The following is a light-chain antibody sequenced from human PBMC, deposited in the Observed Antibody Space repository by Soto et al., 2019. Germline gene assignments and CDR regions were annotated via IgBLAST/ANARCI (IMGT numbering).Light chain of an antibody. V-gene: IGKV3-15*01. J-gene: IGKJ1*01. Sequence: IVMSQSPATLSVSPGERATLPCRASQSVSSNLAWYQQKPGQAPRLLIYGASTRATGIPARFSGSGSGTELTLTISSLEPEDFAVYYCQQRSNWQGTFGQGTK. CDR3: QQRSNWQGT. CDR1: QSVSSN. CDR2: GAS.